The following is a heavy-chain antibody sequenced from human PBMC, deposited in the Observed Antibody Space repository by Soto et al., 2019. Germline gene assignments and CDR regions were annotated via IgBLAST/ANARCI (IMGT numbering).Heavy chain of an antibody. CDR1: GFSFTTYG. Sequence: QVQLVESGGGVVQPGRSLRLSCVASGFSFTTYGMHWVRQAPGKGLEWVSIISYDGSNKYYADSVKGRFTISRDDSKNTLFLQMNSLRPEDTGVYYCAKVNRPYGVRAFYYYGMDVWGQGTTVTVSS. V-gene: IGHV3-30*18. J-gene: IGHJ6*02. CDR2: ISYDGSNK. CDR3: AKVNRPYGVRAFYYYGMDV. D-gene: IGHD3-3*01.